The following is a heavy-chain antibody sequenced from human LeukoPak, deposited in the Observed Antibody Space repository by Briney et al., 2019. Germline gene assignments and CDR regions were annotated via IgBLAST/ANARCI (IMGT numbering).Heavy chain of an antibody. V-gene: IGHV3-48*03. J-gene: IGHJ4*02. Sequence: GGSLRLSCAASGFTFSSYEMNWVRQAPGKGLEWVSCISSSGSTIYYADSVKGRFTISRDNAKNSLYLQMNSLRAEDTAVYYCARAQELLWFGELRALDYWGQGTLVTVSS. CDR2: ISSSGSTI. D-gene: IGHD3-10*01. CDR3: ARAQELLWFGELRALDY. CDR1: GFTFSSYE.